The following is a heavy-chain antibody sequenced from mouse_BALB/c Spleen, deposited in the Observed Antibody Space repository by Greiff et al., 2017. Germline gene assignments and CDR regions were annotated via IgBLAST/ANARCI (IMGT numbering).Heavy chain of an antibody. CDR3: ARWGGNYGFAY. D-gene: IGHD2-1*01. J-gene: IGHJ3*01. Sequence: VKLQQSGAELMKPGASVKISCKATGYTFSSYWIEWVKQRPGHGLEWIGEILPGSGSTNYNEKFKGKATFTADTSSNTAYMQLSSLTSEDSAVYYCARWGGNYGFAYWGQGTLVTVSA. V-gene: IGHV1-9*01. CDR2: ILPGSGST. CDR1: GYTFSSYW.